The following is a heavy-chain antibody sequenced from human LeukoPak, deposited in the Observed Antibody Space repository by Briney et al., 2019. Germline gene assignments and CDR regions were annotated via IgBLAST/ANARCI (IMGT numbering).Heavy chain of an antibody. D-gene: IGHD6-19*01. V-gene: IGHV3-9*01. CDR3: VIDPSRPYSNGWYYFDH. Sequence: GGSLRLSCAASGFTFDNYVMHWVRQAPGKGLEWVSGISWNSGNVDYADSVKGRFTISRDNAKNSLYLQLNSLRPEDTAFYYCVIDPSRPYSNGWYYFDHWGQGTLVTVSS. J-gene: IGHJ4*02. CDR2: ISWNSGNV. CDR1: GFTFDNYV.